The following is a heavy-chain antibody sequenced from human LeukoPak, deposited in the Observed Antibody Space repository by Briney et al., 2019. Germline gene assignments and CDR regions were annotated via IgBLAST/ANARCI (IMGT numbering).Heavy chain of an antibody. CDR2: ISSSSSYI. D-gene: IGHD2-15*01. Sequence: GGSLRLSCEASGFTFRSYSMNWVRQAPGKGLEWVSSISSSSSYIYYADSVKGRFTISRDNAKNSLNLQMNSLRAEDTAVYYCTRVHGGYPFDYWGQGTLVTVSS. V-gene: IGHV3-21*01. CDR1: GFTFRSYS. CDR3: TRVHGGYPFDY. J-gene: IGHJ4*02.